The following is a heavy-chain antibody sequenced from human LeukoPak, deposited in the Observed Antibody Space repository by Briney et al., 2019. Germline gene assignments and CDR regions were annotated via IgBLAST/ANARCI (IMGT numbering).Heavy chain of an antibody. Sequence: GGSLRLSCAASGFTVSDNYMTWVRQAPGKGLEWVSSIYSAGATHFAESVKGRFTISRDNSKNTLYLQMNSLRAEDMAVYYCARETAVVTQADFDSWGQGTLVTVSS. J-gene: IGHJ4*02. CDR1: GFTVSDNY. D-gene: IGHD4-23*01. V-gene: IGHV3-53*01. CDR3: ARETAVVTQADFDS. CDR2: IYSAGAT.